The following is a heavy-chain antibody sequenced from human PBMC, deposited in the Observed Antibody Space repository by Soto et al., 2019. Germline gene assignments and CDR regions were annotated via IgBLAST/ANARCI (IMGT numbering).Heavy chain of an antibody. V-gene: IGHV3-23*01. CDR3: AKYPPSQTLQPPCCLDV. D-gene: IGHD2-15*01. CDR1: GLTFSTSA. CDR2: ISASGSST. Sequence: PGESLTLSCAVSGLTFSTSAMSWVRQPQGKGKGWDSLISASGSSTNYADSVKDRFTIIRENSKKTVFLQMNSLMADETAVVYCAKYPPSQTLQPPCCLDVWGQGTMVTVSS. J-gene: IGHJ6*02.